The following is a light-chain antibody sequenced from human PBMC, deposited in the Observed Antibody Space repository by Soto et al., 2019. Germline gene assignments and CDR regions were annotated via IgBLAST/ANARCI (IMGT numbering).Light chain of an antibody. V-gene: IGKV3D-15*01. CDR1: QSVGSK. CDR3: QQYGDWPGA. CDR2: DAS. Sequence: EIVMTQSPPTLSVSPGERAALSFRASQSVGSKLAWYQQRPGQAPRLLIYDASNRATGIPARFSGSGSGTEFSLTISSLQSEDFAVYSCQQYGDWPGAFGGGTGGYQ. J-gene: IGKJ4*01.